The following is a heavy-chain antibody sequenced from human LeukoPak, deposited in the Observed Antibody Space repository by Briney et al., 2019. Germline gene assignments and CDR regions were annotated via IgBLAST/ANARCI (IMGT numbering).Heavy chain of an antibody. CDR2: ISGYNGQT. V-gene: IGHV1-18*01. Sequence: ASVKVSCKTSGYNFIAYGIAWGRQAPGQGLEWMGRISGYNGQTKYAQKFQGRVSMTRDTSTRAAYMELTSLRFDDTAVYYCARDEIYGSGSSGDDGLDIWGQGTMVSV. CDR3: ARDEIYGSGSSGDDGLDI. CDR1: GYNFIAYG. D-gene: IGHD3-10*01. J-gene: IGHJ3*02.